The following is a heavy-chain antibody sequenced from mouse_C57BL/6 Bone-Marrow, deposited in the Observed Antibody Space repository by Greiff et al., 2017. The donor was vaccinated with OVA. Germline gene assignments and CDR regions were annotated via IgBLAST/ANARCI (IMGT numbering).Heavy chain of an antibody. CDR2: IDPATGNT. CDR1: GFNIKNTY. V-gene: IGHV14-3*01. J-gene: IGHJ1*03. Sequence: VQLQQSVAELVRPGASVKLSCTASGFNIKNTYMHWVKQRPEQGLEWIGRIDPATGNTKYAPKFQGKATITADKSSNTAYLQLSSLTSEDTAISYCDSARDYCRSYVYWDGAVWGTGTPVTVSS. D-gene: IGHD2-12*01. CDR3: DSARDYCRSYVYWDGAV.